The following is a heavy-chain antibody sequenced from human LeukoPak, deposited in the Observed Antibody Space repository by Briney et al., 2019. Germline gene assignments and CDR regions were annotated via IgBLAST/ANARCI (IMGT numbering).Heavy chain of an antibody. J-gene: IGHJ4*02. Sequence: SETLSLTCTVSGGSISTGSYYWGWIRQPPGKGLEWIGNIYYSGSTYYNSSLKSQVTISVDTSKNQLSLKVSSVTAADTAVYYCARLRSGGLSAYFDYWGQGTLVTVSS. CDR1: GGSISTGSYY. CDR2: IYYSGST. D-gene: IGHD3-10*01. V-gene: IGHV4-39*01. CDR3: ARLRSGGLSAYFDY.